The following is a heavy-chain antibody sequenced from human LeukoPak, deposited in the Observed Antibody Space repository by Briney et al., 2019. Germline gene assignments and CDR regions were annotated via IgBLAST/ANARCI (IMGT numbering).Heavy chain of an antibody. CDR3: ATYKNWVAGDV. D-gene: IGHD7-27*01. Sequence: QPGGSLRLSCAASGFTFSDYRMTWVRQAPGKGPEWVASIKEDGSEEYCVDSVKGRFTVSRDNAQKSLLLQMNSLRVEDTAVYYCATYKNWVAGDVWGQGTTVSVSS. CDR1: GFTFSDYR. CDR2: IKEDGSEE. J-gene: IGHJ6*02. V-gene: IGHV3-7*01.